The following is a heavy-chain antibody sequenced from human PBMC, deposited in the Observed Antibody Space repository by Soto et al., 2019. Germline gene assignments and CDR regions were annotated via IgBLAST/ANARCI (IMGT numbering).Heavy chain of an antibody. CDR3: VKGTDRGYSYGYAS. D-gene: IGHD5-18*01. Sequence: VQLVESGGGLVQPGGSLRLYCAASGFTFDEYAMSWARQAPGKCLEWVSGLRYNGGTVGYADSVKGRFTISRDNAKKSLYLQMNSLRTEDTALYYCVKGTDRGYSYGYASWGQGTLVTV. V-gene: IGHV3-9*01. CDR2: LRYNGGTV. J-gene: IGHJ5*02. CDR1: GFTFDEYA.